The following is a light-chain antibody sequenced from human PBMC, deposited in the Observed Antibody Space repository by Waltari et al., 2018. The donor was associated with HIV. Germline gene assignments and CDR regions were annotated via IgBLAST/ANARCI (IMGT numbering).Light chain of an antibody. CDR1: NIGSNS. CDR3: QVWDSSSDHRV. J-gene: IGLJ3*02. V-gene: IGLV3-21*04. Sequence: SYVLTQPPSVSVAPGKPARITCGGNNIGSNSVHWYQQKPGQAPVLVIYYDSDRPSGIPERFSGSNSGNTATLTISRVEAGDEADYYCQVWDSSSDHRVFGGGTKLTVL. CDR2: YDS.